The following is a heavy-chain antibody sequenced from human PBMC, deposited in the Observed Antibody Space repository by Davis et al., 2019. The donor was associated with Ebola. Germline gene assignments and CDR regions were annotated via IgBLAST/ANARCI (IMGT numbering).Heavy chain of an antibody. D-gene: IGHD3-22*01. J-gene: IGHJ3*01. CDR2: MNPNSGNT. CDR1: GYIFTSYD. V-gene: IGHV1-8*01. CDR3: ARRRWSSSGCIFS. Sequence: AASVKVSCKASGYIFTSYDITWVRQATGQGLEWMGWMNPNSGNTGYARKFQDRVTMTRDTSMNTAYMELSSLRSEDTAVYYCARRRWSSSGCIFSWGQGTMVTVSS.